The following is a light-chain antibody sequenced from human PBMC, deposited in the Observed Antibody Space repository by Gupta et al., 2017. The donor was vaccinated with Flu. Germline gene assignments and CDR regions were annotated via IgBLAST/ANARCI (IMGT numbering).Light chain of an antibody. CDR3: NQGKRKNT. J-gene: IGKJ2*01. CDR2: KVS. Sequence: DVVMTQSPLSLPCTVGQPAAISCRSSQSLVYSDGKTLLNWFEAGHGKPPRRLIYKVSNRDSGVPDRFSGSRSGTDFTLKSSRGEAEDLGVYYGNQGKRKNTFGQGTKMDIK. CDR1: QSLVYSDGKTL. V-gene: IGKV2-30*01.